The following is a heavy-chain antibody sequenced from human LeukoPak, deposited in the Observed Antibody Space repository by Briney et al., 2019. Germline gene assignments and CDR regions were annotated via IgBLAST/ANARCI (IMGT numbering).Heavy chain of an antibody. V-gene: IGHV3-23*01. D-gene: IGHD1-26*01. CDR1: GFTFSSYA. CDR3: AKSGASNYYYYMDV. Sequence: TGGSLRLSCAASGFTFSSYAMSWVRQAPGKGLEWVSAISGSGGSTYYADSVKGRFTISRDNSKNTLYLQMNSLRAEDTAVYYCAKSGASNYYYYMDVWGKGTTVTVSS. J-gene: IGHJ6*03. CDR2: ISGSGGST.